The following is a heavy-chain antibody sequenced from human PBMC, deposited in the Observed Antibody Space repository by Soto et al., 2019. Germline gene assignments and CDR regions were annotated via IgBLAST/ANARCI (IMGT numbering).Heavy chain of an antibody. Sequence: EVQLVESGGGLVQPGGSLRLSCAASGFTFSNYWMHWVRQGPGKGLVWVSRVSTGGGTPSYADSVKGRFTISRDNAKNTLYLQMNSLGAEDTAVYYCARGRYYYYGMDVWGQGTTVTVSS. V-gene: IGHV3-74*01. CDR2: VSTGGGTP. J-gene: IGHJ6*02. CDR3: ARGRYYYYGMDV. CDR1: GFTFSNYW. D-gene: IGHD3-10*01.